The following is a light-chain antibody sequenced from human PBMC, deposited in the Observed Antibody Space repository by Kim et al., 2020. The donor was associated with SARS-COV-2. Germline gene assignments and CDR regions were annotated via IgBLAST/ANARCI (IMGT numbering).Light chain of an antibody. CDR3: QQYSSYSWT. J-gene: IGKJ1*01. CDR2: DAS. Sequence: ASIGSRVTIPCRASQGISGCLAWYQQQPGQAPKLLMFDASTLGNGVPSRFSGSGSGTEFTLTISSLQPDDFATYYCQQYSSYSWTFGQGTKVDIK. CDR1: QGISGC. V-gene: IGKV1-5*01.